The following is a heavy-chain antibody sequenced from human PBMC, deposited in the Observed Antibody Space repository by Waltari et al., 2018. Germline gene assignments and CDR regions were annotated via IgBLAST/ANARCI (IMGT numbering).Heavy chain of an antibody. D-gene: IGHD6-19*01. CDR3: ARGEMAANYDY. Sequence: EVQLVESGGGLVQPGGSLRLSCAASGFTFRSYEMNWVRQAPGKGLEWVSYISSSGSTIYYVGSVKGRFTISRDNAKNSLYLQMNSLRVEDTAVYYCARGEMAANYDYWGQGTLVTVSS. CDR1: GFTFRSYE. J-gene: IGHJ4*02. CDR2: ISSSGSTI. V-gene: IGHV3-48*03.